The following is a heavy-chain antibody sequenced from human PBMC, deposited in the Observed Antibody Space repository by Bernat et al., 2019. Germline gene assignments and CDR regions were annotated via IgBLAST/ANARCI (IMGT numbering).Heavy chain of an antibody. CDR1: GFTFSSYG. J-gene: IGHJ6*02. D-gene: IGHD3-3*01. CDR2: ISYDGSNK. V-gene: IGHV3-30*18. CDR3: AKDPPNYDFWSGPTGNYGMDV. Sequence: QVQLVESGGGVVQPGRSLRLSCAASGFTFSSYGMHWVRQAPGKGLEWVAVISYDGSNKYYADSVKGRFNISRDNSKNTLYLQMNSLRAEDTAVYYCAKDPPNYDFWSGPTGNYGMDVWGQGTTVTVSS.